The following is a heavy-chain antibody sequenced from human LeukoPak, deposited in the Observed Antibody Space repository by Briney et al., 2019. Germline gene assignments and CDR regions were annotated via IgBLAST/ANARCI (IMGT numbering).Heavy chain of an antibody. Sequence: GGSLRLSCSASGFIFSEYYMTWIRQAPGKGLEWVSTIKGTGLTTYYADSVKGRFTISWDNAKNTVFLQMGSLRADDTAMYYCARAGELRYMDVWGKGTAVTVSS. CDR1: GFIFSEYY. J-gene: IGHJ6*03. D-gene: IGHD3-16*01. V-gene: IGHV3-11*01. CDR3: ARAGELRYMDV. CDR2: IKGTGLTT.